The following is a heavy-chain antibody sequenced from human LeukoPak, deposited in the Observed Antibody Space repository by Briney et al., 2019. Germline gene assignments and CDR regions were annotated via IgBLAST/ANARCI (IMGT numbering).Heavy chain of an antibody. V-gene: IGHV4-39*07. CDR1: GGSISSSGYY. CDR2: MYYSGST. Sequence: SETLSLTCTVSGGSISSSGYYWGWIRQPPGKGLEWIGSMYYSGSTYYNPSLKSRVTISVDTSKNHFSLKLSSVTAADTAVYYCARDHDYYDSKWFDPWGQGTLVTVSS. J-gene: IGHJ5*02. CDR3: ARDHDYYDSKWFDP. D-gene: IGHD3-22*01.